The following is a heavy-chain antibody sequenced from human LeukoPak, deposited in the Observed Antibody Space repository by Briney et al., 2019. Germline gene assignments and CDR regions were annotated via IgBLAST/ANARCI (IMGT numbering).Heavy chain of an antibody. D-gene: IGHD3-16*02. CDR2: IIPIFGTA. V-gene: IGHV1-69*05. CDR3: ARDKGSYRYVWFDP. Sequence: SVKVSCKASGGTFSSYAISWVRQAPGQGLEWMGGIIPIFGTANYAQKFQGRVTITTDDSTSTAYMELSSLRSEDTAVYYCARDKGSYRYVWFDPWGQGTLVTVSS. CDR1: GGTFSSYA. J-gene: IGHJ5*02.